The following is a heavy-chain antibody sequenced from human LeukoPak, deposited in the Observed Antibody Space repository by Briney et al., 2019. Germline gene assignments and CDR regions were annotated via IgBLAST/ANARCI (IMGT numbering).Heavy chain of an antibody. Sequence: IPGGSLRLSCAASGFTFNRYNMNWVRRAPGKGLEWVSSISTSSSYIYYADSVRGRFTISRDNAKNALYLQMNSLRAEDTAVYYCAKLRMVRGVIDYWGQGTLVTVSP. CDR1: GFTFNRYN. CDR2: ISTSSSYI. J-gene: IGHJ4*02. V-gene: IGHV3-21*01. CDR3: AKLRMVRGVIDY. D-gene: IGHD3-10*01.